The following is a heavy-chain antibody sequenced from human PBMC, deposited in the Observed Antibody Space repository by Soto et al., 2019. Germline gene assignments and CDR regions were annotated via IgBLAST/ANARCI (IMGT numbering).Heavy chain of an antibody. Sequence: SQTLSLTCAISGDSVSSNSATWDWFRQSPSRGLEWLGRTYYRSRWFNDYAGSVKGRITINPDTSNNQFSLQLTSLSPDDTAVYYCARLRGDSWFDFWGQGTRVTVS. CDR1: GDSVSSNSAT. CDR2: TYYRSRWFN. V-gene: IGHV6-1*01. CDR3: ARLRGDSWFDF. J-gene: IGHJ5*01.